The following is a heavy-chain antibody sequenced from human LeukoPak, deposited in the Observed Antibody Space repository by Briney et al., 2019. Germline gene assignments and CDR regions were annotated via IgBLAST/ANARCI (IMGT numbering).Heavy chain of an antibody. CDR3: ARGKEPVAGTSFDVY. V-gene: IGHV3-23*01. Sequence: PGGSLRLSCAASGFTFNTYAMNWVRQAPGKGLEWVSVISGSGGSTYYADSVKGRFTISRDNAKNTLYLQMNGLRVEDTAVYYCARGKEPVAGTSFDVYWGQRTLVTVSS. CDR2: ISGSGGST. CDR1: GFTFNTYA. D-gene: IGHD6-19*01. J-gene: IGHJ4*02.